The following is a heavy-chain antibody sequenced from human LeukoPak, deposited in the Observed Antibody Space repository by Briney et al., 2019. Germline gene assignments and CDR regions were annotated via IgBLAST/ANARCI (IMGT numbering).Heavy chain of an antibody. CDR1: GFTFTNYW. D-gene: IGHD3-16*01. V-gene: IGHV3-74*01. CDR2: INTDGTSS. Sequence: GGSLRLSCAASGFTFTNYWMHWVRQIAGKGLVWVSRINTDGTSSDYADSVKGRFTISRDNAKNTLYLEMNSLRVEDTAVYYCARRTSLGMYDYWGQGALVTVFS. CDR3: ARRTSLGMYDY. J-gene: IGHJ4*02.